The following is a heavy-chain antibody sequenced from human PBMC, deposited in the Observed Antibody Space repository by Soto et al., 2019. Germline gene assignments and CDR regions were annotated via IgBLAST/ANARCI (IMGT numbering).Heavy chain of an antibody. CDR1: GYTFTGYY. CDR3: ARGTYYDYVWGSYRPTYFDY. CDR2: INPNSGGT. Sequence: ASVKVSCKASGYTFTGYYMHWVRQAPGQGLEWMGWINPNSGGTNYAQKFQGWVTMTRDTSISTAYMELSRLRSDDTAVYYCARGTYYDYVWGSYRPTYFDYWGQGTLVTVSS. D-gene: IGHD3-16*02. J-gene: IGHJ4*02. V-gene: IGHV1-2*04.